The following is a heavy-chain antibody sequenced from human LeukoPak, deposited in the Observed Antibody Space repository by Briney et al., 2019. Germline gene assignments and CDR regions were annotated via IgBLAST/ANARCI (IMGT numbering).Heavy chain of an antibody. Sequence: GGSLRLSCAASGFTFSSYEMNWVRQAPGKGLEWVSSISGSGGNTYYADSVKGRFTISRDNSKNTVYLQMNSLRVEDTAVYYCAKAQGSAWTTFDYWGQGTLVTVSS. D-gene: IGHD6-19*01. J-gene: IGHJ4*02. CDR2: ISGSGGNT. CDR3: AKAQGSAWTTFDY. V-gene: IGHV3-23*01. CDR1: GFTFSSYE.